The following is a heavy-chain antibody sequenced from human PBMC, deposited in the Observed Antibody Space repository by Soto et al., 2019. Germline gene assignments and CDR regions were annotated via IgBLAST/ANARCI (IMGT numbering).Heavy chain of an antibody. CDR3: AREYYYDNRGYFDC. Sequence: SETLSLTCAVSGGSISSNNWWGWVRQPPGKGLEWIGEIYHSGSTNYNPSLTSRVTISVDKSKKQFSLKLSSVTAADTAVYYCAREYYYDNRGYFDCWGQGTLVTVSS. CDR2: IYHSGST. J-gene: IGHJ4*02. D-gene: IGHD3-22*01. CDR1: GGSISSNNW. V-gene: IGHV4-4*02.